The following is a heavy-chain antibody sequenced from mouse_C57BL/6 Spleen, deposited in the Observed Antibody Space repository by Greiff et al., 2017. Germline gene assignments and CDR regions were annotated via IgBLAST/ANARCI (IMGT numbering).Heavy chain of an antibody. CDR3: ARGYDAWFAY. D-gene: IGHD2-14*01. J-gene: IGHJ3*01. V-gene: IGHV1-64*01. CDR2: IHPNSGST. Sequence: QVQLQQPGAELVKPGASVKLSCKASGYTFTSYWMHWVKQRPGQGLAWIGMIHPNSGSTNSNEKFKSKATLAVDKSSSTAYMQLSSLTSEDSAVYYCARGYDAWFAYWGQGTLVTVSA. CDR1: GYTFTSYW.